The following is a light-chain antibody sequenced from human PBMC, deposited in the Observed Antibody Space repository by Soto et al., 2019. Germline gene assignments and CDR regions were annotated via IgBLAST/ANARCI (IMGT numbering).Light chain of an antibody. J-gene: IGLJ1*01. V-gene: IGLV2-14*01. CDR1: SSDVGGYNY. CDR3: SSYTSSSTRV. CDR2: DVG. Sequence: QSVLTQPASVSGSPGQSITISRTGTSSDVGGYNYVSWYQQHPGKAPKLMIYDVGNRPSGVSNRFSGSKSGNTTSLTTSGLQAEDEADYYCSSYTSSSTRVFGTGTKSPS.